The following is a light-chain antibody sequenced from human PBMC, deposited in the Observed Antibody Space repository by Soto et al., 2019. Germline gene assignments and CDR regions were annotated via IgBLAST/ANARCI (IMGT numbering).Light chain of an antibody. CDR2: SDN. V-gene: IGLV1-44*01. CDR3: AAWDDSLRSRV. CDR1: SSNIGSNP. Sequence: QSVLTQPPSASATPGQRVTISCSGSSSNIGSNPVSWYQQLPGTAPKSLIYSDNQRPSGVPDRISGSRSGTSASLAISGLQSEDEAEYYCAAWDDSLRSRVFGVGTKVTVL. J-gene: IGLJ2*01.